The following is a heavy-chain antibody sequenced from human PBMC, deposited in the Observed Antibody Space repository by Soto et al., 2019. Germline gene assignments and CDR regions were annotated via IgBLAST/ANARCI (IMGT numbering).Heavy chain of an antibody. J-gene: IGHJ4*02. CDR1: GFTFSSYG. D-gene: IGHD3-10*01. V-gene: IGHV3-33*01. CDR2: IWYDGSNK. CDR3: ARDVLLRPRGPLGSDY. Sequence: PGGSLRLSCAASGFTFSSYGMHWVRQAPGKGLEWVAVIWYDGSNKYYADSVKGRFTISRDNSKNTLYLQMNSLRAEDTAVYYCARDVLLRPRGPLGSDYWGQGTLVTVSS.